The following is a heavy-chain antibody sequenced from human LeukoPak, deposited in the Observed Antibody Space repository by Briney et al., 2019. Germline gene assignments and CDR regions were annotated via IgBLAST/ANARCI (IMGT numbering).Heavy chain of an antibody. CDR2: ISSSGSTI. J-gene: IGHJ4*02. D-gene: IGHD6-13*01. CDR3: AGVLIQQLVPYY. CDR1: GFTFSSYE. V-gene: IGHV3-48*03. Sequence: PGGSLRLSCAASGFTFSSYEMNWVRQAPGKGLEWVSYISSSGSTIYYADSVKGRFTISRDNAKNSLYLQMNSLRAEDTAVYYCAGVLIQQLVPYYWGQGTLVTVSS.